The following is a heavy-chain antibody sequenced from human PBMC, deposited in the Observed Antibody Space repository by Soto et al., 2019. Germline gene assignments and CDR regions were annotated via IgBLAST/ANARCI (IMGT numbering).Heavy chain of an antibody. J-gene: IGHJ4*02. Sequence: PGESLKISCKGSGYSFTSYWISWVRQMPGKGLEWMGRIDPSDSYTNYSPSFQGHVTISADKSICTAYLQWSSLKASDTAMYYCARLSDYGGNSWAFDYWGQGTLVTVSS. D-gene: IGHD4-17*01. V-gene: IGHV5-10-1*01. CDR1: GYSFTSYW. CDR2: IDPSDSYT. CDR3: ARLSDYGGNSWAFDY.